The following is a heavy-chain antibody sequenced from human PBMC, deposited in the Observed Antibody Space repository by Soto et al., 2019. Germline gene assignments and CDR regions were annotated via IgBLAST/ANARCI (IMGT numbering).Heavy chain of an antibody. CDR2: TYYTSQWYN. CDR1: GDTLSSSGVA. Sequence: QVQLQESGPGLVQPSQTLSLTCAVSGDTLSSSGVAWNWIRQSPSRGLEWLGRTYYTSQWYNDYATSVQSRINIIPDTSQNQFSLQLNSVTPDDTAVYYCARWRVCAFDYWGHGILVPVSS. D-gene: IGHD2-8*01. J-gene: IGHJ4*01. V-gene: IGHV6-1*01. CDR3: ARWRVCAFDY.